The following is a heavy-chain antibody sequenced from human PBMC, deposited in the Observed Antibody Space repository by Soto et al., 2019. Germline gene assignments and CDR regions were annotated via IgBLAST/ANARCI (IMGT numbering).Heavy chain of an antibody. J-gene: IGHJ4*02. V-gene: IGHV1-46*01. CDR1: GYTFTNYY. D-gene: IGHD3-3*01. CDR3: AGGGPDFGNNGSFCY. Sequence: ASVKVSCKASGYTFTNYYMHWVRQAPGQGLEWMGVIHYSGATPTYAQKFQGRVTMARDTSTSTVYVELSSLTSEDTAVYYCAGGGPDFGNNGSFCYWGQGTLVTVSS. CDR2: IHYSGATP.